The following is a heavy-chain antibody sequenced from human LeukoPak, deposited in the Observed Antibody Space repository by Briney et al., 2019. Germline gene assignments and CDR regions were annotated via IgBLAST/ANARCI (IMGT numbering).Heavy chain of an antibody. Sequence: SETLSLTCTVSGGSISSGSYYWSWIRQPAGKGLEWIGRIYSSGSTNYNPSLKSRVTISVDTCKNQFSLKLSSVTAADTAVYYCARGGRWELLSRDEDAFDIWGPGKMVTVSS. J-gene: IGHJ3*02. V-gene: IGHV4-61*02. CDR3: ARGGRWELLSRDEDAFDI. CDR1: GGSISSGSYY. D-gene: IGHD1-26*01. CDR2: IYSSGST.